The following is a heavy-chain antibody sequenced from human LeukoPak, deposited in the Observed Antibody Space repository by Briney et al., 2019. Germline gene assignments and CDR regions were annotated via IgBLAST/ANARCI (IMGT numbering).Heavy chain of an antibody. D-gene: IGHD6-13*01. Sequence: ASVKVSCKASGYTFTGYYMHWVRQAPGQGREWMGWINPNSGGTNYAQKFQGRVTMTRDTSISTAYMELSRLRSDDTAGYYCARLTGIAAFDIWGQGTMVTVSS. J-gene: IGHJ3*02. CDR2: INPNSGGT. CDR3: ARLTGIAAFDI. V-gene: IGHV1-2*02. CDR1: GYTFTGYY.